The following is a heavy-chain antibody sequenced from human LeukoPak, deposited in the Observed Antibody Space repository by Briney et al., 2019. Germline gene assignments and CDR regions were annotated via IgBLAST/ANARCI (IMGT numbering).Heavy chain of an antibody. D-gene: IGHD3-10*01. CDR2: INHSGST. CDR1: DGSFSGYY. V-gene: IGHV4-34*01. CDR3: ARRANYYGSGSYLGY. J-gene: IGHJ4*02. Sequence: SETLSLTCTVYDGSFSGYYWSWIRQPPGKGLEWNGEINHSGSTNYNPSLKSRVTISVDTSKNQFSLKLSSVTAADTAVYYCARRANYYGSGSYLGYWGQGTLVTVSS.